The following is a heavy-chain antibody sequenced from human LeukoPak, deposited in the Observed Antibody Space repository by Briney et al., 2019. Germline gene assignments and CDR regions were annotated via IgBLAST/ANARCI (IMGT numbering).Heavy chain of an antibody. CDR2: IGWNSGSI. V-gene: IGHV3-9*03. J-gene: IGHJ4*02. D-gene: IGHD4-17*01. CDR3: AKAYGDDRSYYFDY. Sequence: GRSLRLSCAASGFTFDDYAMHWVRQAPGKGLEWVSGIGWNSGSIGCADSVKGRFTISRDNAKNSLYLQMNSLRAEDMALYYCAKAYGDDRSYYFDYWGQGTLVTVSS. CDR1: GFTFDDYA.